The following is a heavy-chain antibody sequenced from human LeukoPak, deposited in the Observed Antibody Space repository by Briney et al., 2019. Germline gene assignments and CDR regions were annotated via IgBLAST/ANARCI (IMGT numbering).Heavy chain of an antibody. Sequence: SETLSLTCTVSGDSITSSSYYWGWIRQPPGKGLEWIASIYYSGSTYYNPSLKSRVTISVDTSKNQFSLKLSSVTAADTAVYYCARRVGRWFGERAYYYNYMDVWGKGTTVTISS. J-gene: IGHJ6*03. CDR3: ARRVGRWFGERAYYYNYMDV. CDR1: GDSITSSSYY. D-gene: IGHD3-10*01. V-gene: IGHV4-39*01. CDR2: IYYSGST.